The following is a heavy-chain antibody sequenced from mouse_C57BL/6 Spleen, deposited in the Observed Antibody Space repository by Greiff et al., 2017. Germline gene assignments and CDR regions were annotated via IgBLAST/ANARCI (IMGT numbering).Heavy chain of an antibody. CDR3: ALRDWFAY. Sequence: EVQLQQSGPELVKPGASVKISCKASGYTFTDYYMNWVKQSHGKRLEWIGDINPNNGGTSYNQKSKVKATLTVDQSYSPAYMELRSRTSADSAVYYCALRDWFAYWGQGTLVTVSA. CDR2: INPNNGGT. J-gene: IGHJ3*01. CDR1: GYTFTDYY. V-gene: IGHV1-26*01.